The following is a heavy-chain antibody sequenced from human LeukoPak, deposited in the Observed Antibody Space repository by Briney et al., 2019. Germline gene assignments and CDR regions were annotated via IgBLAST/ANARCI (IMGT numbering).Heavy chain of an antibody. D-gene: IGHD6-19*01. CDR1: GFTFDDYA. CDR3: ARDDIAVAGKDY. V-gene: IGHV3-NL1*01. Sequence: GRSLRLSCAASGFTFDDYAMHWVRQAPGKGLEWVSVIYTAGGNTYYADSVKGRFTISRHNSKNTLFLQMNSLRPEDTAVYYCARDDIAVAGKDYWGPGTLVTVSS. J-gene: IGHJ4*02. CDR2: IYTAGGNT.